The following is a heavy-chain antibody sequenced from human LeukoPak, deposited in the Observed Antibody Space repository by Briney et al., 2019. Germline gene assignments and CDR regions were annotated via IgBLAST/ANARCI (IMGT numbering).Heavy chain of an antibody. V-gene: IGHV3-23*01. CDR1: GFTFSNYD. D-gene: IGHD6-19*01. CDR3: AKDPSGRYYFDY. J-gene: IGHJ4*02. Sequence: GGSLRLSCAASGFTFSNYDMSWVRQAPRQAPGKGLEWVSGISASGGSTLYADSVKGRFTISRDNSKNTLYLHMNSLRAEDTAVYYCAKDPSGRYYFDYWGQGTLVSVSS. CDR2: ISASGGST.